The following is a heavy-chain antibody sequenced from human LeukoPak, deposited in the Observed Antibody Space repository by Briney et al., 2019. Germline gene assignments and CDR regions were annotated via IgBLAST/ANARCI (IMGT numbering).Heavy chain of an antibody. V-gene: IGHV4-4*07. J-gene: IGHJ4*02. Sequence: PSETLSLTCSVSGASISSYYWSWIRQPAGKTLGWIGRIYTSESTNYNPSLKSRVTMSVDTSKGQFSLKLSSVTAADTAVYYCAGAKIKTGNFDYWGQGTLVTVSS. D-gene: IGHD6-13*01. CDR2: IYTSEST. CDR1: GASISSYY. CDR3: AGAKIKTGNFDY.